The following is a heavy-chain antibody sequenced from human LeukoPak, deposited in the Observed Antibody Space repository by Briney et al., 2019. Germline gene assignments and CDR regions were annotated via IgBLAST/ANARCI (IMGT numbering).Heavy chain of an antibody. D-gene: IGHD6-13*01. Sequence: GGSLRLSCAASGFTFSSYNMNWVRQAPVKVLEWVSSISSSSSYIYYTDSVKGRFTISRDNAKNSLYLQMNSLRDEDTAVYYCARAVARIPAAYDYWGQGTLVTVSS. CDR1: GFTFSSYN. CDR2: ISSSSSYI. CDR3: ARAVARIPAAYDY. V-gene: IGHV3-21*01. J-gene: IGHJ4*02.